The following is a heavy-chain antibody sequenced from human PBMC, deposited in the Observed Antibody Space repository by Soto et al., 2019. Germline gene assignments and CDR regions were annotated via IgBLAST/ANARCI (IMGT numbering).Heavy chain of an antibody. CDR1: GFTFNNSA. Sequence: GGSLRLSCAASGFTFNNSAMNWVRQAPGKGLEWVATINSDGSSTNYADCVKGRFTISRDNVKNTLYLQMNSLRAEDTAVYYCARVEKYYDLRGPYYVFDYWGQGTLVTVSS. CDR2: INSDGSST. J-gene: IGHJ4*02. CDR3: ARVEKYYDLRGPYYVFDY. D-gene: IGHD3-3*01. V-gene: IGHV3-74*01.